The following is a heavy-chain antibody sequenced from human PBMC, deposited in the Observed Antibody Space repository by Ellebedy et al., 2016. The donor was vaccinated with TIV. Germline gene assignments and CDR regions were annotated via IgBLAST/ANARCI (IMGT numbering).Heavy chain of an antibody. CDR2: VNHDGKT. D-gene: IGHD3-10*01. Sequence: MPGGSLRLSCVASGFTFSSYAMCWVLQSPGKGLEWIGEVNHDGKTNYSPSLKSRVTISVDTSKNQFSLRLTSVTAADAAVYFCARGRNEFYFYYEMDVWGQGTTVTVSS. V-gene: IGHV4-34*01. J-gene: IGHJ6*02. CDR3: ARGRNEFYFYYEMDV. CDR1: GFTFSSYA.